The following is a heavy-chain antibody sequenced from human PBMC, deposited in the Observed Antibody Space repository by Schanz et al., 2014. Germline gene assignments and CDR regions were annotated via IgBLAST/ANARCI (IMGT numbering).Heavy chain of an antibody. V-gene: IGHV3-23*04. D-gene: IGHD3-16*01. CDR2: ISGSGGST. Sequence: EVQLVESGGGLVQPGGSLRLSCAASGFTFSSYAMSWVRQAPGKGLEWVSAISGSGGSTYYADSVKGRFTISRDNSRNTLYLQMNSLRAEDTAVYYCTRDRGALINHNDALDLWGQGTMVSVSS. CDR3: TRDRGALINHNDALDL. CDR1: GFTFSSYA. J-gene: IGHJ3*01.